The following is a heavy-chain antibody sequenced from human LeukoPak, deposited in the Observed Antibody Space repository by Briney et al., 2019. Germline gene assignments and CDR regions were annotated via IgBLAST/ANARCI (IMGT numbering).Heavy chain of an antibody. CDR1: GFTFGDYA. CDR3: ARDSGWYTGFDY. Sequence: GSLRLSCTASGFTFGDYAMSWVRQAPGKGLEWVSYISRSSSTIYYADSVKGRFTISRDNAKNSLYLQMNSLRAEDTAVYNCARDSGWYTGFDYWGQGTLVTVSS. J-gene: IGHJ4*02. V-gene: IGHV3-48*01. CDR2: ISRSSSTI. D-gene: IGHD6-19*01.